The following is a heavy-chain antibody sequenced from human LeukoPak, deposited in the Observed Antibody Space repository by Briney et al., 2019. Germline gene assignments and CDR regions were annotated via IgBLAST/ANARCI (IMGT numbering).Heavy chain of an antibody. J-gene: IGHJ5*02. D-gene: IGHD3-3*01. V-gene: IGHV4-38-2*02. Sequence: SETLSLTCTVSGYSISSGYYWGWIRQPPGKGREWIGGIYHSGSTYYNPSLKSRVTISVDTSKNQFSLKLSSVTAADTAVYYCARPYYDFWSGYYKEGWFDPWGQGTLVTVSS. CDR2: IYHSGST. CDR1: GYSISSGYY. CDR3: ARPYYDFWSGYYKEGWFDP.